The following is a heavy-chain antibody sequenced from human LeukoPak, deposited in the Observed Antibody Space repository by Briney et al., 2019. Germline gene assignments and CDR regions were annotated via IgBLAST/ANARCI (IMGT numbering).Heavy chain of an antibody. J-gene: IGHJ1*01. Sequence: SETLSLTCTVSGDSLSGSSYYWGWIRQAPGKGLEWIGSIFYSGTTYYSPSLKNRVTMSVDTSKNQFSLTLRPVTAADTAVYYCARLTPAEYFHRWGQGTLVTVSS. V-gene: IGHV4-39*01. CDR2: IFYSGTT. CDR3: ARLTPAEYFHR. CDR1: GDSLSGSSYY.